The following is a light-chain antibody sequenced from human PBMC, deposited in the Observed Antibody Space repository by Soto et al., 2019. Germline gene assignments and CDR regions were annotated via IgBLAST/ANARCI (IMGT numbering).Light chain of an antibody. J-gene: IGLJ3*02. CDR3: QSHDASLSGRV. CDR1: NYNIGANYD. Sequence: QSVLTQPPSVSGAPGQRVTISCTGSNYNIGANYDVHWYKQLPGTAPKLLIYANINRPSGVPDRFSGSKSGTSASLAITGLQAEDEADYYCQSHDASLSGRVFGGGTKLTVL. V-gene: IGLV1-40*01. CDR2: ANI.